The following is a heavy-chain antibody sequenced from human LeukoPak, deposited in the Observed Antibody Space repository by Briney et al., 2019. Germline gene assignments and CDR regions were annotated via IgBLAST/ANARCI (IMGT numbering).Heavy chain of an antibody. J-gene: IGHJ4*02. CDR2: IWYDGSNK. CDR3: AREGTKIQLWLRPKYYFDY. CDR1: GFTFSSYG. V-gene: IGHV3-33*01. D-gene: IGHD5-18*01. Sequence: PGGSLRLSCAASGFTFSSYGMHWVRPAPGKGLEWVAVIWYDGSNKYYADSVKGRFTISRDNSKNTLYLQMNSLRAEDTAVYYCAREGTKIQLWLRPKYYFDYWGQGTLVTVSS.